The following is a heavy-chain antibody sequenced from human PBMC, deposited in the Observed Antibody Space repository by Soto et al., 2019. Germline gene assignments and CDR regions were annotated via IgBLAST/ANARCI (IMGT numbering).Heavy chain of an antibody. D-gene: IGHD1-26*01. J-gene: IGHJ6*02. CDR1: GFTFSSYG. V-gene: IGHV3-30*18. CDR2: ISYDGSNK. CDR3: AKGQVGAKYYYGMDT. Sequence: ESGGGVVQPGRSLRLSCAASGFTFSSYGMHWVRQAPGKGLEWVAVISYDGSNKYYADSVKGRFTISRDNSKNTLCLQMNSLRAEDTAVYYCAKGQVGAKYYYGMDTWGQGTTVTVSS.